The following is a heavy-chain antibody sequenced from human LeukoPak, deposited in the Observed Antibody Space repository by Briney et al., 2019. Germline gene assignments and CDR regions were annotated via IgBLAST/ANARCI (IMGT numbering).Heavy chain of an antibody. D-gene: IGHD2-15*01. J-gene: IGHJ6*02. CDR1: GGSISSYY. V-gene: IGHV4-59*08. Sequence: SETLSLTCTVSGGSISSYYWSWIRQPPGKGLEWIGYIYYSGSTNYNPSLKSRVTISVDTSKNQFSLKLSSVTAEDTAVYYCARHLRTSDCSGGSCYMYYYGMDVWGQGTTVTVSS. CDR2: IYYSGST. CDR3: ARHLRTSDCSGGSCYMYYYGMDV.